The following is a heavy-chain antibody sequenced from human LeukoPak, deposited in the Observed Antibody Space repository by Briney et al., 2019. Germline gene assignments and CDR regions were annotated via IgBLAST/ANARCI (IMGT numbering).Heavy chain of an antibody. Sequence: SETLSLTCAVYGGSFSGYYWSWIRQPPGKGLEWIGKINHSGSTNYNPSLKSRVTISVDTSKNQFSLKLSSVTAADTAVYYCARAHQWPKDWGQGTLVTVSS. V-gene: IGHV4-34*01. CDR3: ARAHQWPKD. CDR2: INHSGST. D-gene: IGHD6-19*01. CDR1: GGSFSGYY. J-gene: IGHJ4*02.